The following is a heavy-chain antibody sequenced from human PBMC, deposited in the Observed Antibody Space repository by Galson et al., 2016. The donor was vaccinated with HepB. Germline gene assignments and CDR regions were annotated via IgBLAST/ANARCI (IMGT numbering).Heavy chain of an antibody. CDR3: AKGGTAAPGHRAIFDY. CDR1: GFTFSSYW. J-gene: IGHJ4*02. Sequence: SLRLSCAASGFTFSSYWMNWVRQAPGKGLEWVGNIKHDGSETYYADPVEGRFTISRDDAQNSLYLQMNSLRADETAIYYCAKGGTAAPGHRAIFDYWGQGTLVTVSS. V-gene: IGHV3-7*03. CDR2: IKHDGSET. D-gene: IGHD2-2*01.